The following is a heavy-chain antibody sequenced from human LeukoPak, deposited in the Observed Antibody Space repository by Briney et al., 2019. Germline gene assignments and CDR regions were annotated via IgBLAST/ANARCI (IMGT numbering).Heavy chain of an antibody. J-gene: IGHJ1*01. CDR1: GFTFDDYA. CDR3: AKDINGIALGYFQH. CDR2: ISWDGGST. Sequence: GGSLRLSCAASGFTFDDYAMHWVRQAPGKGPEWVSLISWDGGSTYYADSVKGRFTISRDNSKNSLYLQMNSLRAEDTALYYCAKDINGIALGYFQHWGQGTLVTVSS. V-gene: IGHV3-43D*04. D-gene: IGHD6-19*01.